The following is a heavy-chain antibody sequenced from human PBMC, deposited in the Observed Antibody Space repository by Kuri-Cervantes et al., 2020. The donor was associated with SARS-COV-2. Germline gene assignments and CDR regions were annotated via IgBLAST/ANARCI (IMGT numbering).Heavy chain of an antibody. CDR1: GFTFSDYY. D-gene: IGHD6-6*01. Sequence: GGSLRLSCAASGFTFSDYYMSWIRQAPGKGLEWVSYISSSSSYTNYADSVKGRFTISRDNAKNSLYLQMNSLRAEDTAVYYCARDPQREAARRASWWFDPWGQGTLVTVSS. V-gene: IGHV3-11*06. CDR3: ARDPQREAARRASWWFDP. CDR2: ISSSSSYT. J-gene: IGHJ5*02.